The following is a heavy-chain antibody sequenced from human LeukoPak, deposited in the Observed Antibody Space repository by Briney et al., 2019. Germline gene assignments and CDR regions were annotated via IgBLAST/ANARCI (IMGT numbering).Heavy chain of an antibody. Sequence: GGSLRLSCAASGFTFSSYSMNWVRQAPGKGLEWVSYISSSSSTIYYADSVKGRFTISRDNAKNSLYLQMNSLRAEDTAMYYCARGGELLSFDYWGQGTLVTVSS. CDR2: ISSSSSTI. D-gene: IGHD1-26*01. CDR1: GFTFSSYS. J-gene: IGHJ4*02. V-gene: IGHV3-48*01. CDR3: ARGGELLSFDY.